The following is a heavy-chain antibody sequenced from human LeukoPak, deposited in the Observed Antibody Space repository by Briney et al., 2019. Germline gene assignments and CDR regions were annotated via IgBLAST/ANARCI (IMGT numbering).Heavy chain of an antibody. CDR2: IYYSGST. D-gene: IGHD3-22*01. CDR3: ARDKAVYYYDSSGYSYDAFDI. V-gene: IGHV4-59*01. Sequence: SETLSLTCTVSGGSISSYYWSWIRQPPGKGLEWIGYIYYSGSTNYNPSLKSRVTISVDTSKNQFSLKLSSVTAADTAVYYCARDKAVYYYDSSGYSYDAFDIWGQGTMVTVSS. J-gene: IGHJ3*02. CDR1: GGSISSYY.